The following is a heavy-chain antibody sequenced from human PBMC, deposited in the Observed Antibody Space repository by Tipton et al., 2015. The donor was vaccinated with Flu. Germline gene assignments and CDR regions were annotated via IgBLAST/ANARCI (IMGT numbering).Heavy chain of an antibody. J-gene: IGHJ2*01. CDR3: ARQSTLWYFDF. CDR2: ICHSGNT. D-gene: IGHD5/OR15-5a*01. CDR1: GDSVGSRYC. V-gene: IGHV4-38-2*01. Sequence: TLSLTCSVSGDSVGSRYCWGWIRQPPGKGLEWIGNICHSGNTYHNPSLKSRVTISVDTSKNQFSLKLTSVTAADTAVYFCARQSTLWYFDFWGRGTLLTVSS.